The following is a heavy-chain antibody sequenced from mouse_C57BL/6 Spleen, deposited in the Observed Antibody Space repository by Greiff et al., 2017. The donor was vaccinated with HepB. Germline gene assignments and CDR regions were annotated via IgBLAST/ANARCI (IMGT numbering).Heavy chain of an antibody. V-gene: IGHV1-50*01. Sequence: QVQLQQSGAELVKPGASVKLSCKASGYTFTSYWMQWVKQRPGQGLEWIGEIDPSDSYTNYNQKFKGKATLTVDTSSSTAYMQLSSLTSEDSAVYYCARENGSNYYFDYWGQGTTLTVSS. D-gene: IGHD1-1*01. CDR3: ARENGSNYYFDY. J-gene: IGHJ2*01. CDR1: GYTFTSYW. CDR2: IDPSDSYT.